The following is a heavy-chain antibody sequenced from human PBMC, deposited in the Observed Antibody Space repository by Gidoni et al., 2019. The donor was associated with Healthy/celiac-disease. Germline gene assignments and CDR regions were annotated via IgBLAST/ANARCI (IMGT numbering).Heavy chain of an antibody. V-gene: IGHV1-18*01. CDR3: ARDRTSTGPTSYYGMDV. J-gene: IGHJ6*02. CDR1: GYTFTSYG. D-gene: IGHD3-9*01. Sequence: QVQLVQSGAEVKKPGASVKVSCTASGYTFTSYGISWVRQAPGQGLEWMGWISAYNGNTNYAQKLQGRVTMTTDTSTSTAYMELRSLRSDDTAVHYCARDRTSTGPTSYYGMDVWGQGTTVTVSS. CDR2: ISAYNGNT.